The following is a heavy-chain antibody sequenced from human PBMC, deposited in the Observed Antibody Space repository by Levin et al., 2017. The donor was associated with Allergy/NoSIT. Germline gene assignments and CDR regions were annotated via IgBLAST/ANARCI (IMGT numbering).Heavy chain of an antibody. CDR1: EFSLSTSGMC. J-gene: IGHJ5*02. CDR3: ARTREGSNWFDP. V-gene: IGHV2-70*17. CDR2: IDGDGDR. Sequence: SGPTLVKPTQTLTLTCTFSEFSLSTSGMCVSWIRQPPGKALEWLARIDGDGDRFYSTPLRTRVTISKDTSKNQVVRTMTNMDPADTATYYCARTREGSNWFDPWGPGILVTVSS. D-gene: IGHD5-24*01.